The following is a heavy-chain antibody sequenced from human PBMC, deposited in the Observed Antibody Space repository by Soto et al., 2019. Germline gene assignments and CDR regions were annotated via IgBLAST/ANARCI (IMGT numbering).Heavy chain of an antibody. Sequence: GGSLRLSCRGSGFTFGDYAMSWFRQAPGKGLEWVGFIRSKAYGGTTEYAASVKGRFTILRDDSESVAYLQMDSLKADDTAVYYCARVDCSSTSCYINMDARGQWTTVTVAS. CDR3: ARVDCSSTSCYINMDA. J-gene: IGHJ6*02. CDR2: IRSKAYGGTT. CDR1: GFTFGDYA. V-gene: IGHV3-49*03. D-gene: IGHD2-2*01.